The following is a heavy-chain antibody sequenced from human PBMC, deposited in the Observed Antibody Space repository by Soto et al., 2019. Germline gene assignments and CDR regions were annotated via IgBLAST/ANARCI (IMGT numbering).Heavy chain of an antibody. CDR1: GYTFTSYG. J-gene: IGHJ4*02. D-gene: IGHD1-26*01. V-gene: IGHV1-18*04. CDR2: ISAYNGIT. Sequence: QVQLVQSGAEVKKPGASVKVSCKASGYTFTSYGISWVRQAPGQGLAWMGWISAYNGITSYAQKLQGRVTMNTDTSTSTADMELRSLRSDDKAVCYCARDRTSGSYPINWGQGTLVTVSS. CDR3: ARDRTSGSYPIN.